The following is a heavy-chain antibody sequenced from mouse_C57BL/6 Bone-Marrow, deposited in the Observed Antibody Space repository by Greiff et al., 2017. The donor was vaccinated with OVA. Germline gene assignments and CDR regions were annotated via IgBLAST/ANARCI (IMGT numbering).Heavy chain of an antibody. CDR3: TDSSGYGFAY. J-gene: IGHJ3*01. CDR1: GYTFTDYE. Sequence: VQLQQSGAELVRPGASVTLSCKASGYTFTDYEMHWVKQTPVHGLEWIGAIDPETSGTAYNQKFKGKAILTADKSSSTAYMELRSLTSEDSAVYYCTDSSGYGFAYWGQGTLVTVSA. V-gene: IGHV1-15*01. D-gene: IGHD3-2*02. CDR2: IDPETSGT.